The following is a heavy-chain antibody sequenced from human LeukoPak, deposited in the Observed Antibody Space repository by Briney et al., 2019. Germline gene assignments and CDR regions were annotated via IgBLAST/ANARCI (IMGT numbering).Heavy chain of an antibody. D-gene: IGHD4-23*01. CDR2: IGRNGGDI. J-gene: IGHJ4*02. CDR3: AKYAPPTTVVTRFFDY. Sequence: GGSLRLSCAASGFTFSSYAMTWVRQAPGKGLEWVSVIGRNGGDIQYADSVKGRFTISRDNSKNTLYLQMNSLRAEDTAVYYCAKYAPPTTVVTRFFDYWGQGTLVTVSS. CDR1: GFTFSSYA. V-gene: IGHV3-23*01.